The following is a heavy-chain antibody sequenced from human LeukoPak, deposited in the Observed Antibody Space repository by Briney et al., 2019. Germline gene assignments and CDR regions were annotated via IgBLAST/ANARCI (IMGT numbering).Heavy chain of an antibody. D-gene: IGHD2-2*01. CDR1: GITLSSHS. Sequence: GGSLRLSCAAPGITLSSHSMKWGRQAPGKGLEWGSSSSSSSSYIYYADSVKGRFTISGDNAKNSLYLQMNSLRAEDTAVYYCARTSSAQKDAFDIWGQGTMVTVSS. CDR3: ARTSSAQKDAFDI. CDR2: SSSSSSYI. J-gene: IGHJ3*02. V-gene: IGHV3-21*01.